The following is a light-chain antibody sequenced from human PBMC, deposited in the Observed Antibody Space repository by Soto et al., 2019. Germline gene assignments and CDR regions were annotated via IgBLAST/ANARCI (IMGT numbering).Light chain of an antibody. J-gene: IGKJ2*01. V-gene: IGKV3-11*01. Sequence: EIVLTQSPATLSLSPGERATLSCRASQSVSGYLAWYQHRPGQAPRLLIFDASNRATGIPARFSGSGSATDFTLTISSLEPEDSAVYYCHQRSNWPPFTFGQGTKLEIK. CDR2: DAS. CDR3: HQRSNWPPFT. CDR1: QSVSGY.